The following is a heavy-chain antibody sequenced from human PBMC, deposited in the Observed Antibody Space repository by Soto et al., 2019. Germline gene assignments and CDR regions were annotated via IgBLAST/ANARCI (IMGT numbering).Heavy chain of an antibody. Sequence: SVNVSCKASGGTFSSYAISWVRQAPGQGLEWMGGIIPIFGTANYAQKFQGRVTITADESTSTAYMELSSPRSEATAVYYCAREYEYDFWSGPIGFDPWGQGTLVTVSS. V-gene: IGHV1-69*13. J-gene: IGHJ5*02. CDR2: IIPIFGTA. CDR3: AREYEYDFWSGPIGFDP. D-gene: IGHD3-3*01. CDR1: GGTFSSYA.